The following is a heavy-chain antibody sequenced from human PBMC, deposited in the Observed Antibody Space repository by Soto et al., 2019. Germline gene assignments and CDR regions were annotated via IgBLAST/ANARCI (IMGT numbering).Heavy chain of an antibody. Sequence: SETLSLTCAVYGGSFSGYYWSWIRQPPGKGLEWIGEINHSGSTNYNPSLKSRVTISVDTSKNQFSLKLSSVTAADTAVYYCARGHYGDYILNYWGQGTLVTVS. CDR1: GGSFSGYY. CDR3: ARGHYGDYILNY. CDR2: INHSGST. D-gene: IGHD4-17*01. J-gene: IGHJ4*02. V-gene: IGHV4-34*01.